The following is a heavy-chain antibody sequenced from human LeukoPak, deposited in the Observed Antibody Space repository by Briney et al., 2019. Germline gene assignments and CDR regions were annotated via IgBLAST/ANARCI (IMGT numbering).Heavy chain of an antibody. J-gene: IGHJ4*02. CDR3: ARDPRDWLSLPDY. V-gene: IGHV4-39*02. CDR2: IYYSGST. Sequence: PSETLSLTCTVSGGSISSSSCYWGWIRQPPGKGLEWIGSIYYSGSTYYNPSLKSRVTISVDTSKNQFSLKLSSVTAADTAVYICARDPRDWLSLPDYWGQGTLVTVSS. CDR1: GGSISSSSCY. D-gene: IGHD3-9*01.